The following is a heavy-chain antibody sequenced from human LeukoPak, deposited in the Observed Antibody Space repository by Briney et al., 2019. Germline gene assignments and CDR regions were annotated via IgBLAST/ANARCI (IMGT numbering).Heavy chain of an antibody. CDR2: ISGDVGST. V-gene: IGHV3-43*02. CDR3: AKDYSGSSGWYYYYYDMDV. Sequence: PGGSLRLSCAASGFTFDDYAMHWVRQAPGKGLEWVCLISGDVGSTYYADSVKGRFTISRDNSKNSLYLQMNSLRTEDTALYYCAKDYSGSSGWYYYYYDMDVWGQGTTVTVSS. CDR1: GFTFDDYA. J-gene: IGHJ6*02. D-gene: IGHD6-19*01.